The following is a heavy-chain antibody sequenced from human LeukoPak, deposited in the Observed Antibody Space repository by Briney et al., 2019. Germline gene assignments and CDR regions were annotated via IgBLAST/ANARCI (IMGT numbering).Heavy chain of an antibody. CDR3: ARAIYYYGSGSYYKSFDY. CDR2: IYHSGST. V-gene: IGHV4-38-2*02. J-gene: IGHJ4*02. CDR1: GYSISNGYY. D-gene: IGHD3-10*01. Sequence: PSETLSLTCIVSGYSISNGYYWGWIRQPPGKGLEWIGSIYHSGSTYYNPSPKSRITISVDTSKNQFSLKLSSVTAADTAVYYCARAIYYYGSGSYYKSFDYWGQGTLVTVSS.